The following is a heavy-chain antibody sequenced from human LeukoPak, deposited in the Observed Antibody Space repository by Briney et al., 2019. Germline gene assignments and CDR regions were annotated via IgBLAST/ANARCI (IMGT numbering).Heavy chain of an antibody. V-gene: IGHV4-59*01. CDR3: ARSLRFLEWNFGSIHYYYMDV. CDR2: IYYSGST. D-gene: IGHD3-3*01. CDR1: GGSISSYY. Sequence: SETLSLTCTVSGGSISSYYWSWIRQPPGKGLEWIGYIYYSGSTNYNPSLKSRVTISVDTSKNQFSLKLSSVTAADTAVYYCARSLRFLEWNFGSIHYYYMDVWGKGTTVTVSS. J-gene: IGHJ6*03.